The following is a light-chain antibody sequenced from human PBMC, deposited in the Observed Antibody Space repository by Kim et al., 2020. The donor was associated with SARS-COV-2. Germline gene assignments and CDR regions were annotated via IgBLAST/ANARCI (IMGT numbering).Light chain of an antibody. CDR3: SSYTSSYTLV. CDR1: SSDVGGYNF. V-gene: IGLV2-14*01. J-gene: IGLJ1*01. Sequence: QSALTQPASVSGSPGQSITISCTGTSSDVGGYNFVSWYQQEPGKAPKFLIYDVTERPSGVSNRFSGSKSGNTASLTISGLQAEDEADYYCSSYTSSYTLVLATGTKVTVL. CDR2: DVT.